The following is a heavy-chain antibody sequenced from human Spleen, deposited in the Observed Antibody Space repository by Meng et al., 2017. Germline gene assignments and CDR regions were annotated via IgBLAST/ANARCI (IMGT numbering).Heavy chain of an antibody. Sequence: GESLKISCAASGFTFSSYSMNWVRQAPGKGLEWVSSISSSSSYIYYADSVKGRFTISRDNAKNTLYLQMNSLRAEDTAVYYCARDKGQQLVEDYFDYWGQGTLVTVSS. J-gene: IGHJ4*02. CDR1: GFTFSSYS. CDR2: ISSSSSYI. CDR3: ARDKGQQLVEDYFDY. V-gene: IGHV3-21*01. D-gene: IGHD6-13*01.